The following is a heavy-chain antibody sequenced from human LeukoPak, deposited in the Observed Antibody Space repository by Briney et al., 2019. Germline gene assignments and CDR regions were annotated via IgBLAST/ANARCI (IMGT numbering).Heavy chain of an antibody. Sequence: ASVKVSCKASGYTFTSYDINWVRQATGQGLEWMGRMNPNSGNTGYAQKFQGRVTMTRNTSISAAYMELSSLRSEDTAVYYCARGWGKQWLVPFDYWGQGTLVTVSS. V-gene: IGHV1-8*01. D-gene: IGHD6-19*01. CDR3: ARGWGKQWLVPFDY. J-gene: IGHJ4*02. CDR2: MNPNSGNT. CDR1: GYTFTSYD.